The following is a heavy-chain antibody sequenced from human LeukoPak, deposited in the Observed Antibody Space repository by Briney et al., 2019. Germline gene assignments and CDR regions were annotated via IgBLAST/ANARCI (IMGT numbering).Heavy chain of an antibody. J-gene: IGHJ4*02. CDR1: GGSISSYY. Sequence: SETLSLTCTVSGGSISSYYWSWIRQLAGKGLEWIGRIYTSGSTNYNPSLKSRVTISVDTSKNQFSLKLSSVTAADTAVYYCARRAGYCSGGSCYVTKFDYWGQGTLVTVSS. CDR3: ARRAGYCSGGSCYVTKFDY. D-gene: IGHD2-15*01. CDR2: IYTSGST. V-gene: IGHV4-4*07.